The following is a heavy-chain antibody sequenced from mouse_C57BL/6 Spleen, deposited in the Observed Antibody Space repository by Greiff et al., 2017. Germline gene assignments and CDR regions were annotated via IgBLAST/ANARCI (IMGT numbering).Heavy chain of an antibody. CDR1: GYTFTSYW. CDR2: IDPSDSET. V-gene: IGHV1-52*01. D-gene: IGHD2-2*01. Sequence: QVQLQQPGAELVRPGSSVKLSCKASGYTFTSYWMHWVKQRPIQGLEWIGNIDPSDSETHYNQKFKDKATLTVDKSSSTAYMQLSILTSEDSAVYYCARSGWGYATLYFDYWGQGTTLTVSS. CDR3: ARSGWGYATLYFDY. J-gene: IGHJ2*01.